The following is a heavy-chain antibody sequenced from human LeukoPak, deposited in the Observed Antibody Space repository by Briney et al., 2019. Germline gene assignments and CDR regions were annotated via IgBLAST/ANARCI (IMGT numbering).Heavy chain of an antibody. Sequence: GASVKVSCKTSGYTFTGNYMHWVRQAPGQGLEWLGWINTKSGGTKNAREFQGRVTMTRDTSISTAYMELSRLTYDDTAVYYCARATNWTDAGIDYWGQGSLVTVSS. D-gene: IGHD1-1*01. CDR1: GYTFTGNY. CDR3: ARATNWTDAGIDY. V-gene: IGHV1-2*02. CDR2: INTKSGGT. J-gene: IGHJ4*02.